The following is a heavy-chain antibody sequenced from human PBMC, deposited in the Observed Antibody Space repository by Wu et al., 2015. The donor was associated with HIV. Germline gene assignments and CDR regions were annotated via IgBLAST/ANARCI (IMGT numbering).Heavy chain of an antibody. CDR1: GYSFTGYD. J-gene: IGHJ4*02. CDR3: AKERDMIWFGESPVFDN. CDR2: LNPKSGDT. D-gene: IGHD3-10*01. V-gene: IGHV1-2*07. Sequence: QALLVQSGTEVKRPGASVKVSCKASGYSFTGYDINWLRQDPGQGLEWMGWLNPKSGDTNYAHKFQGRVTMTRDTSINTAYMELSTLRFDDTAVYYCAKERDMIWFGESPVFDNWGQGTLVTVSS.